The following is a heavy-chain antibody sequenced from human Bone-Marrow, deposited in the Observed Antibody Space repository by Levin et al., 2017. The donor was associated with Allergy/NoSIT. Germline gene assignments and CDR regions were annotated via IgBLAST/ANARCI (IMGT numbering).Heavy chain of an antibody. Sequence: GESLKISCTTSGFTFGDYDMNWVRQAPGKGLEWLGFIKSESYGETTEYAPSVKGRFTIARDASKSVAYLEMNSLKTEDTAVYYCTRLYTDLYYYGMDVWGQGTTVTVSS. CDR3: TRLYTDLYYYGMDV. V-gene: IGHV3-49*04. J-gene: IGHJ6*02. D-gene: IGHD2-2*02. CDR1: GFTFGDYD. CDR2: IKSESYGETT.